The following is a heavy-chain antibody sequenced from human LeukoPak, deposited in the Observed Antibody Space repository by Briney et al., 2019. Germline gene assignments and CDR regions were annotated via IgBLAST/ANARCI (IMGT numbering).Heavy chain of an antibody. V-gene: IGHV3-33*01. CDR3: ARGNYGSGSNYNYGMDV. CDR2: ISSDESEK. D-gene: IGHD3-10*01. CDR1: GFTVNTYG. Sequence: GRSLRLSCAASGFTVNTYGMHWVRQAPGKGLEWVALISSDESEKYYADSVKGRFTVSRDSSKNTLYLQMNSLRAEDTAVYYCARGNYGSGSNYNYGMDVWGQGTTVIVSS. J-gene: IGHJ6*02.